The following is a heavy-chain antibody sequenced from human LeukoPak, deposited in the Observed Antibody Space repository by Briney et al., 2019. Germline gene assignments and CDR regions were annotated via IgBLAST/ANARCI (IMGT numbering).Heavy chain of an antibody. CDR3: ARGPMFSDY. CDR1: GFSFSACG. D-gene: IGHD3-10*02. V-gene: IGHV3-33*08. Sequence: AGGSLRLSCAASGFSFSACGMHWVRQAPGRGLEWVAVIWYDGSNKYYADSVKGRFTISRDNSKNTLYLQMNSLRAEDTAVYYCARGPMFSDYWGQGTLVTVSS. J-gene: IGHJ4*02. CDR2: IWYDGSNK.